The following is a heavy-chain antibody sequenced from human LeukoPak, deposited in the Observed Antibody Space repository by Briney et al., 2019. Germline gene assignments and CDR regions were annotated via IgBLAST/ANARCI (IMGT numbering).Heavy chain of an antibody. Sequence: PGGSLRLSCAASGFTFRTSGMNWVRQAPGKGLEWVSYISSSGTTISYAQSVKGRFTITRDNAQNSLTLHMNTLRADDTAVYYCAKDSGTHFDHWGQGTLVTVSS. CDR2: ISSSGTTI. J-gene: IGHJ4*02. V-gene: IGHV3-48*01. D-gene: IGHD1-26*01. CDR1: GFTFRTSG. CDR3: AKDSGTHFDH.